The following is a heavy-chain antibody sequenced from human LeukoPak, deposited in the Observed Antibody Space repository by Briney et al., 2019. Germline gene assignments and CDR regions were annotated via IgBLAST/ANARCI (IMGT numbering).Heavy chain of an antibody. V-gene: IGHV3-23*01. CDR3: AKEDYYDSRGHIKLDAFDV. J-gene: IGHJ3*01. CDR1: GFIFGSYA. D-gene: IGHD3-22*01. Sequence: PGGSLRLSCAVSGFIFGSYAMGWVRQAPGKGLEWVSTISGPGDNTYYADSVEGRFTISRDNSKNTLYLQMNSLRAEDTAIYYCAKEDYYDSRGHIKLDAFDVWGQGTMVTVSS. CDR2: ISGPGDNT.